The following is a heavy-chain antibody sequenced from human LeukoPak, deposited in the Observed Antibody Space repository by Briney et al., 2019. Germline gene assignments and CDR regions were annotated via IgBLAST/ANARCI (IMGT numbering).Heavy chain of an antibody. CDR3: ARGTPGYSEEYFQR. CDR1: GGSISGYN. J-gene: IGHJ1*01. Sequence: SSETLSLTCTVSGGSISGYNWSWIRRPAGRGVGGVGRIESSASTNYKPSLTSRVTSSADTSKNQFSLKLSSVPAADTVFYYCARGTPGYSEEYFQRWGEGAQVTVSS. CDR2: IESSAST. V-gene: IGHV4-4*07. D-gene: IGHD4-11*01.